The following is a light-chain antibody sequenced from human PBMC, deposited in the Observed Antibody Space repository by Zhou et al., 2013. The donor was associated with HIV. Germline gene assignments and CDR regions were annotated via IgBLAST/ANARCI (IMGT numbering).Light chain of an antibody. CDR3: QQYDTVFT. V-gene: IGKV1-33*01. CDR1: QDIGNY. CDR2: DTS. Sequence: DIQMTQSPSSLSASVGDRVTITCQASQDIGNYLNWYQHKPGETPKLLIYDTSYLETGVPSRFSGSGSGTEFNFTISSLQPEDLATYYCQQYDTVFTFGPGTKVDIK. J-gene: IGKJ3*01.